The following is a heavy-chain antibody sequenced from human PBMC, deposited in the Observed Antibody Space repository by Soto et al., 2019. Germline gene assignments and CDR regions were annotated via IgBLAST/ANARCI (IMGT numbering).Heavy chain of an antibody. D-gene: IGHD4-4*01. J-gene: IGHJ4*02. V-gene: IGHV4-30-2*06. CDR3: ARGDYNDYFDF. Sequence: QVQLQESGPGLVKPSQTLSLTCAVSGVSINTGGYSWNWIRQSPGKALEWMGHIYQSGSTYYKPSLKGRITISVDMSNNDFSVEVTSVTAADTAVYFCARGDYNDYFDFWGQGALVTVSS. CDR1: GVSINTGGYS. CDR2: IYQSGST.